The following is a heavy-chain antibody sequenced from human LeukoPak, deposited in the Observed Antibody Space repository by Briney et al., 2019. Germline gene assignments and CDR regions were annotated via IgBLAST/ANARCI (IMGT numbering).Heavy chain of an antibody. V-gene: IGHV3-66*01. Sequence: GGSLRLSCAASGFTVSSNYMSWVRRAPGKGLEWVSVIYSGGSTYYADSVKGRFTISRDNSKNTLYLQMNSLRAEDTAVYYCARVGRFGELFYYYGMDVWGKGTTVTVSS. CDR3: ARVGRFGELFYYYGMDV. D-gene: IGHD3-10*01. CDR1: GFTVSSNY. J-gene: IGHJ6*04. CDR2: IYSGGST.